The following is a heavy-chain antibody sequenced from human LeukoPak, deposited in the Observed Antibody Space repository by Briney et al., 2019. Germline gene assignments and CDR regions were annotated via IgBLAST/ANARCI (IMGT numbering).Heavy chain of an antibody. CDR3: ARGLYDSSGYPDY. CDR2: ISSPSSTI. V-gene: IGHV3-48*02. Sequence: GGTLRLSCAPSGCIFSSYSMNWVRQARGKGLESVSYISSPSSTIYYADCVKGRFTISRENAKNSLYLQMNSLRDEDTAVYYCARGLYDSSGYPDYWGQGTLVTVSS. J-gene: IGHJ4*02. D-gene: IGHD3-22*01. CDR1: GCIFSSYS.